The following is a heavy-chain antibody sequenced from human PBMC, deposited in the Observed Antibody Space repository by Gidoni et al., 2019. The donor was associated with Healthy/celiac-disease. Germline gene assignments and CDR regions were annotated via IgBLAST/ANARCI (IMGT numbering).Heavy chain of an antibody. D-gene: IGHD2-2*01. Sequence: QVQLVQSGAEVKKPGSSVKVSCKASGGTFSSYATSWVRQAPGQGLEWMGGIIPIFGTANDAQKFQGRVTITADESTSTAYMELSSLRSEDTAVYYCARDQVVVPAAMGGYYYYYYMDVWGKGTTVTASS. V-gene: IGHV1-69*01. CDR2: IIPIFGTA. CDR1: GGTFSSYA. CDR3: ARDQVVVPAAMGGYYYYYYMDV. J-gene: IGHJ6*03.